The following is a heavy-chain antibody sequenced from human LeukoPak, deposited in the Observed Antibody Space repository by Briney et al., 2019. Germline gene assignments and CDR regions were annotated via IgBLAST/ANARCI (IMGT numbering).Heavy chain of an antibody. D-gene: IGHD6-13*01. V-gene: IGHV3-7*01. CDR1: GFTFSNYW. Sequence: GGSLRLSCAASGFTFSNYWMSWVRQAPGKGLEWVANIKQDGSEKYYVDSVKGRFTISRDNAKNSLYLQMNSLRAEDTAVYYCARDCTIAAAGIYYYYYMDVWGKGTTVTVSS. J-gene: IGHJ6*03. CDR3: ARDCTIAAAGIYYYYYMDV. CDR2: IKQDGSEK.